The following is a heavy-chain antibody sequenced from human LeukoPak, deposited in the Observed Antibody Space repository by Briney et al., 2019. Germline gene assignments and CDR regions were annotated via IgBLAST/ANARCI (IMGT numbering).Heavy chain of an antibody. CDR1: GYTFTSYD. J-gene: IGHJ4*02. V-gene: IGHV1-8*01. CDR2: MNPNSGNT. D-gene: IGHD3-16*02. Sequence: ASVKVSCKASGYTFTSYDINWVRQATGQGLEWMGWMNPNSGNTGYAQKFQGRVTMTRNTSISTAYMELSSLGSEDTAVYYCARGQWNDYVWGSYRYLVYWGQGTLVTVSS. CDR3: ARGQWNDYVWGSYRYLVY.